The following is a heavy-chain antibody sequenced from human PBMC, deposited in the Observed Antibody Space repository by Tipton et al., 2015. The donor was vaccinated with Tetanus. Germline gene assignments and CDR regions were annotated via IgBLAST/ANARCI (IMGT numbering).Heavy chain of an antibody. CDR1: GFTFSSYS. J-gene: IGHJ5*02. CDR3: AREPFGSRSGPVGWFGP. Sequence: SLRLSCAASGFTFSSYSMNWIRQAPGKGLEWVSYISSSSSYIYYADSVKGRFTISRDNAKNSLYLQMNSLRAEDTAVYYCAREPFGSRSGPVGWFGPRGQGTLAAVSA. D-gene: IGHD3-3*01. CDR2: ISSSSSYI. V-gene: IGHV3-21*01.